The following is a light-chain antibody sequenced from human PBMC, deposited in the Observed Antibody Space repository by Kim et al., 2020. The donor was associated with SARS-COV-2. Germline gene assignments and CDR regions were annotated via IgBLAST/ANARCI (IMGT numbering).Light chain of an antibody. J-gene: IGLJ2*01. CDR1: KLGDKY. CDR2: QDS. V-gene: IGLV3-1*01. Sequence: SGSPGQTASITSSGDKLGDKYACWYQQKPGQSPVLVIYQDSKRPSGIPERFSGSNSGNTATLTISGTQAMDEADYYCQAWDSSTVVFGGGTQLTVL. CDR3: QAWDSSTVV.